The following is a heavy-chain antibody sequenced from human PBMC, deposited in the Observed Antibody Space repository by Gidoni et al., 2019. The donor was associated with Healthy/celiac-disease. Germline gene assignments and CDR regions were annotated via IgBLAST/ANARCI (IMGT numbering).Heavy chain of an antibody. Sequence: KGLEWIGYIYYSGSTNYNPSLKSRVTISVDTSKNQFSLKLSSVTAADTAVYYCARLDIAAAGTGNWFDPWGQGTLVTVSS. CDR3: ARLDIAAAGTGNWFDP. CDR2: IYYSGST. J-gene: IGHJ5*02. V-gene: IGHV4-59*01. D-gene: IGHD6-13*01.